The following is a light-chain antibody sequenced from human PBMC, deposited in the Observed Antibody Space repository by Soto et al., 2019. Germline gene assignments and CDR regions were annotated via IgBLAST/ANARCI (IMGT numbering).Light chain of an antibody. CDR1: MRDVGAYNL. CDR2: EVR. Sequence: QSALTQPASVSGSAGQSITLSCSGTMRDVGAYNLVSWYQQHPGTAPKLIIYEVRNRPSGISSRFSGSRSGNTASLTISGLQSEDEGDYYCSAYTASSTLVFGGGTKVTVL. V-gene: IGLV2-14*01. CDR3: SAYTASSTLV. J-gene: IGLJ3*02.